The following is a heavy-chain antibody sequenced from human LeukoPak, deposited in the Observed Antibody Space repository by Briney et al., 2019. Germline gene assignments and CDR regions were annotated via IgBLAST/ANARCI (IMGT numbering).Heavy chain of an antibody. D-gene: IGHD1-26*01. V-gene: IGHV1-69*05. CDR1: GFTFSSYA. J-gene: IGHJ4*02. Sequence: SVKLSCKASGFTFSSYAISWVRQAPGQGLEWIGGIVTIFGTANYAQKFQGRVTITTDESTCTAYMELSSLRSEDTAVYYCARGDMTQELHFDYWGQGTLVTVSS. CDR2: IVTIFGTA. CDR3: ARGDMTQELHFDY.